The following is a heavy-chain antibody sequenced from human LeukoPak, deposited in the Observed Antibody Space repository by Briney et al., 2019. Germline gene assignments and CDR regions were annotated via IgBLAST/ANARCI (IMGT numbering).Heavy chain of an antibody. J-gene: IGHJ4*02. Sequence: ASVKVSCKASGYTFTGYYMHWVRQAPGQGLEWMGWINPNSGGTNYAQKFQGRVTMTTDTSTSTAYMELRSLRSDDTAVYYCARVELVVVTAAYFDYWGQGTLVTVSS. CDR2: INPNSGGT. D-gene: IGHD2-21*02. V-gene: IGHV1-2*02. CDR3: ARVELVVVTAAYFDY. CDR1: GYTFTGYY.